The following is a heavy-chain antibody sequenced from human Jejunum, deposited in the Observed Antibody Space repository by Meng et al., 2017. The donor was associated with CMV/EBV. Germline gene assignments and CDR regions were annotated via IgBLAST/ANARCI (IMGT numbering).Heavy chain of an antibody. Sequence: LSHSVLEVHQPGGTVKVSCRPSRYSAPSHATTRVRQAPGKGIECMGWISAKHGNTNSAQPLKGSVTMTTYKSTRTAYMELRSLRSDDTAVYYCAIVEVGITSGDYWGQGTLVTVSS. CDR1: RYSAPSHA. J-gene: IGHJ4*02. CDR3: AIVEVGITSGDY. D-gene: IGHD1-26*01. V-gene: IGHV1-18*01. CDR2: ISAKHGNT.